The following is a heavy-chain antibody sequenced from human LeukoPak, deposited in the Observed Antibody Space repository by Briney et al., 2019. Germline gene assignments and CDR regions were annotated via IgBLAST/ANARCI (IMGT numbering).Heavy chain of an antibody. CDR2: IYYSGIT. Sequence: PSETLSLTCTVSGGSISSSRSYWGWIRQPPGKGLEWIGSIYYSGITYYSPSLKSRVTISVDTSKNQFSLKVNSVSAADTAVYYCATTPTGSMLSHFAPWGQGTLVTVSS. V-gene: IGHV4-39*01. J-gene: IGHJ5*02. D-gene: IGHD2-21*01. CDR1: GGSISSSRSY. CDR3: ATTPTGSMLSHFAP.